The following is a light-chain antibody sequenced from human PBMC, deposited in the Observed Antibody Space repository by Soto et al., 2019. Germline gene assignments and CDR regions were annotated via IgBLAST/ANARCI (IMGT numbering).Light chain of an antibody. Sequence: EIVLTQSPATLSLSPGERATLSCRASQSVSSYLAWYQQKPGQAPRLLIYDASNRATGIPARFSGSGSGTGFTLTICSLEPEDFAVYYCQQRSNWPPKYTFGQGTKLEIK. V-gene: IGKV3-11*01. CDR1: QSVSSY. J-gene: IGKJ2*01. CDR2: DAS. CDR3: QQRSNWPPKYT.